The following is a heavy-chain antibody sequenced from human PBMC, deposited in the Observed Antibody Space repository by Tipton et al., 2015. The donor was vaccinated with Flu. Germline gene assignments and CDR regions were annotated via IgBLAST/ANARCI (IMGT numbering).Heavy chain of an antibody. CDR2: IYYSGIT. D-gene: IGHD3-22*01. CDR3: ARVGGDYRDSSGFIPWFDL. Sequence: TLSLTCTVSGASIRSHYWSWIRQPPGKGLEWIGYIYYSGITNYNPSLKSRVTISVDTSKNQFSLKLSSVTAADTAVYYCARVGGDYRDSSGFIPWFDLWGQGTLVTVSS. CDR1: GASIRSHY. V-gene: IGHV4-59*11. J-gene: IGHJ5*02.